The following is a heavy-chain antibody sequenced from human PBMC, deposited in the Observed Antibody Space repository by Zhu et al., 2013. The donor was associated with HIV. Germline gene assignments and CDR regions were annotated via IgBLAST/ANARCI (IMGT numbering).Heavy chain of an antibody. CDR2: INHSGST. CDR1: WVLQWLL. V-gene: IGHV4-34*01. D-gene: IGHD3-16*01. Sequence: QVQLQDGPRTDEDFGDLVPHLRCLWWVLQWLLLELDPPAPGKGLEWIGEINHSGSTNYNPSLKSRVTISVDTSKNQFSLKLSSVTAADTAVFYCARGRGRIRGYFDYWGQGTLVTVSS. CDR3: ARGRGRIRGYFDY. J-gene: IGHJ4*02.